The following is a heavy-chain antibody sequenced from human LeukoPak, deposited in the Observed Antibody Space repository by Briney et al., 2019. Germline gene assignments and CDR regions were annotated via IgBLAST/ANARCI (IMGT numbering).Heavy chain of an antibody. D-gene: IGHD6-13*01. Sequence: PGGSLRLSCVASGLTFSSYAMSWVRQAPGKGLEWVSTISGSGGSTYYADSVKGRFTISRDNSKNTLYLQMDTLRAEDTAVYYCAKVPGSSITRYFYFDYWGRGTLVPVSS. J-gene: IGHJ4*02. CDR3: AKVPGSSITRYFYFDY. V-gene: IGHV3-23*01. CDR1: GLTFSSYA. CDR2: ISGSGGST.